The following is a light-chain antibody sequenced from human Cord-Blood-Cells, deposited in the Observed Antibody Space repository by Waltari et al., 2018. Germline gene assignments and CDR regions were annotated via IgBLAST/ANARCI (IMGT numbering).Light chain of an antibody. CDR1: SSDVGGYKY. V-gene: IGLV2-8*01. J-gene: IGLJ2*01. CDR3: SSYAGSNNFVV. Sequence: QSALTQPPSPSGSPGQSVPIPCTGTSSDVGGYKYVSWYQQHPGKAPKLMIYEVSKRPSGVPDRFSGSKSGNTASLTVSGLQAEDEADYYCSSYAGSNNFVVFGGGTKLTVL. CDR2: EVS.